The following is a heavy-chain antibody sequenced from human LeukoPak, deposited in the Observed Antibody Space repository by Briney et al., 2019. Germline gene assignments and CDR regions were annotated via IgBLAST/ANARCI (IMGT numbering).Heavy chain of an antibody. J-gene: IGHJ4*02. V-gene: IGHV3-23*01. Sequence: GGSLRLSCAASGFTFSSYAMSWVRQAPGKGLEWVSAIRGSGGSTYYADFVKRRFTISRYNSKNTLYLQMNSLRAEDTAVYYCAKGQVLLWFGEPIYYFDYWGQGTLVTVSS. CDR2: IRGSGGST. CDR1: GFTFSSYA. CDR3: AKGQVLLWFGEPIYYFDY. D-gene: IGHD3-10*01.